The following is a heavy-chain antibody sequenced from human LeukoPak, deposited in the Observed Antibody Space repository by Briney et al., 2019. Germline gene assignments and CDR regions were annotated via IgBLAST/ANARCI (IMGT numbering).Heavy chain of an antibody. D-gene: IGHD3-10*01. CDR3: ARAGYGSGSYVPDY. CDR1: GYTFTSYY. Sequence: ASVKLSCKASGYTFTSYYMHWVRQTPGQGLEWMGLINTNSGSISDAQKFQGRLTITADKSTSTAYMELSSLRSEETAVYYCARAGYGSGSYVPDYWGQGTLVTVSS. J-gene: IGHJ4*02. CDR2: INTNSGSI. V-gene: IGHV1-46*01.